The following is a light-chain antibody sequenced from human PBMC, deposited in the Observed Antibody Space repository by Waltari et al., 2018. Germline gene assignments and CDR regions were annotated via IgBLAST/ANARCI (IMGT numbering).Light chain of an antibody. CDR2: DVN. V-gene: IGLV2-11*01. CDR3: CSYAGSLYV. CDR1: STEVGADHE. J-gene: IGLJ1*01. Sequence: QSALTQPRPVSGSPGQAVTISCTGTSTEVGADHEVSWYQQHPDKAPKLMIYDVNKRPSGVPYRFSASKSGNTASLTISGLQAEDESDYYCCSYAGSLYVFGTGTKVTVL.